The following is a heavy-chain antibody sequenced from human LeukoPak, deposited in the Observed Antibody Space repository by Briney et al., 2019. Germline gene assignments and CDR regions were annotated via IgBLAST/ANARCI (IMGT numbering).Heavy chain of an antibody. CDR3: ARDLVTVTKGFDI. V-gene: IGHV4-61*08. CDR2: IYYSGST. J-gene: IGHJ3*02. Sequence: SETLSLTCAVSGGSISSGGYSWSWIRQPPGKGLEWIGYIYYSGSTNYNPSLKSRVTISIDTSKNQFSLKLRSVTAADTAVYYCARDLVTVTKGFDIWGQGTMVSVSS. CDR1: GGSISSGGYS. D-gene: IGHD4-17*01.